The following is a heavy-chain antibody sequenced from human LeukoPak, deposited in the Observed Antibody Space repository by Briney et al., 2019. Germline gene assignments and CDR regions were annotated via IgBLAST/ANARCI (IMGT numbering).Heavy chain of an antibody. CDR2: ISYDGSKK. D-gene: IGHD5-24*01. Sequence: GGSLRLSWAACGFTFSSYGMHWVRQAPGKGLEWVAVISYDGSKKYYADSVKGRFTISRDNSKNTLYLQMNSLRAEDTAVYYCAKSITAYGMDVWGQGTTVTVSS. V-gene: IGHV3-30*18. J-gene: IGHJ6*02. CDR1: GFTFSSYG. CDR3: AKSITAYGMDV.